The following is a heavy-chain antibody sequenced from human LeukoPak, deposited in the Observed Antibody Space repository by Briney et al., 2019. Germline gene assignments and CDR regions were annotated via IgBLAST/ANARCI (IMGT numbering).Heavy chain of an antibody. CDR1: GGSFSTHY. V-gene: IGHV4-34*01. CDR2: INHSGTT. J-gene: IGHJ5*02. D-gene: IGHD1-1*01. Sequence: SETLSLTCAVYGGSFSTHYWSWIRQSPAKGLEWIGEINHSGTTNYNPSLMSRVTISVDTSKNQLSLRLSSVTAADTAVYYCARGTTSGWYDGWGQGTLVTVSS. CDR3: ARGTTSGWYDG.